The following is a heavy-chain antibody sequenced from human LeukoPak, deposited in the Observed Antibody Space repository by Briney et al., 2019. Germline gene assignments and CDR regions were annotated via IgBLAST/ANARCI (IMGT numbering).Heavy chain of an antibody. D-gene: IGHD4-17*01. J-gene: IGHJ6*03. CDR1: GYSISSGYY. CDR2: IYHSGST. CDR3: AKKPDHGDSPIPSRYYHYLDG. Sequence: SETLSLTCAVSGYSISSGYYWGWIRQPPGKGLEWIGSIYHSGSTYYNPSLKSRVTISVDTSKNQFSLKLSSVTAADTAVYYCAKKPDHGDSPIPSRYYHYLDGLGKGTTVNGS. V-gene: IGHV4-38-2*01.